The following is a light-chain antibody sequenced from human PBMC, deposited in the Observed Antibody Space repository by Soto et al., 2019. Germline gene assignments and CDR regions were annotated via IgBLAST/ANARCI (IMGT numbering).Light chain of an antibody. CDR1: SSDVGGYNN. Sequence: QSALTQPASVSGSPGQSITISCTGTSSDVGGYNNVSWYQHHPDKAPKLMIYDVTNRPSGVSNRFSGSKSGNTASLTISGLQAEDEADYYCTSYTTSSPYLVFGGGTKVTVL. CDR2: DVT. V-gene: IGLV2-14*03. CDR3: TSYTTSSPYLV. J-gene: IGLJ3*02.